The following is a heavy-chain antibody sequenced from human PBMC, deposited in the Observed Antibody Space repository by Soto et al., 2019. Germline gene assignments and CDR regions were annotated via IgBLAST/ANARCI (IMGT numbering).Heavy chain of an antibody. CDR2: IYYTGST. D-gene: IGHD5-12*01. CDR3: ARLGRWLQALDS. V-gene: IGHV4-59*08. J-gene: IGHJ4*02. Sequence: SETLSLTCTVSGGSISDYYWSWIRQPPGKGLEWVGYIYYTGSTTYNPSLKSRLTLSVDTSKNQFSLKLRSVSAADTAVYYCARLGRWLQALDSWGQGALVTVSS. CDR1: GGSISDYY.